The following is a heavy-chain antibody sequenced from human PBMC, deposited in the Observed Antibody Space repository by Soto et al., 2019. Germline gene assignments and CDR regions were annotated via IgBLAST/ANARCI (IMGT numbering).Heavy chain of an antibody. CDR2: ISSYNGDT. V-gene: IGHV1-18*01. Sequence: QVQLEQSGAEVKKPGASVKVSCKASGYTFTRSGISWVRQAPGQGPEWMGWISSYNGDTNYAQTFQGRVTMTTDTSPSTAYMELRSLRSDDTAVYYCAREGVAPYYYYGMDVWGQGPPVTVSS. CDR3: AREGVAPYYYYGMDV. CDR1: GYTFTRSG. J-gene: IGHJ6*02. D-gene: IGHD5-12*01.